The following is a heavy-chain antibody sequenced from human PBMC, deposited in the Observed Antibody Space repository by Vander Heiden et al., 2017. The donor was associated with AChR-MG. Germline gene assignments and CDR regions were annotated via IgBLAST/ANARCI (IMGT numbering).Heavy chain of an antibody. CDR1: GASISSYS. Sequence: VQLQESGPGLVKSSETLSLTCTVPGASISSYSWSWVRQPPGKGLEWIGYIHYSGSTNYNPSLKSRVTISVDTSNNHFSLRLSSVTAADTAVYYCARRSRDSSGYSQFDYWGQGTLVTVAS. CDR2: IHYSGST. D-gene: IGHD3-22*01. CDR3: ARRSRDSSGYSQFDY. J-gene: IGHJ4*02. V-gene: IGHV4-59*01.